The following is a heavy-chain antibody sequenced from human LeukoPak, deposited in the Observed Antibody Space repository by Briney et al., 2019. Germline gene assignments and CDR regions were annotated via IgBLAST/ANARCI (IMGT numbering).Heavy chain of an antibody. Sequence: ASVKVSCKAPGYTFTSYYMHWVRQAPGQGLEWMGIINPSGGSTSYAQKFQGRVTMTRDMSTSTVYMELSSLRSEDTAVYYCARMAGRGLRFQDYWGQGTLVTVSS. J-gene: IGHJ4*02. CDR2: INPSGGST. CDR1: GYTFTSYY. D-gene: IGHD5-12*01. CDR3: ARMAGRGLRFQDY. V-gene: IGHV1-46*01.